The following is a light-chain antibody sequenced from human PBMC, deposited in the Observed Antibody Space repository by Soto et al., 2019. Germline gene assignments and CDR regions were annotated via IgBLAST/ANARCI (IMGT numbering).Light chain of an antibody. Sequence: DIEMTQSPSSLSASLGDRVTITCRASRSITTYLNWYQQKPGKAPRLLIYAASTLESGVPSRFSGSGSGTEFTLTISSLQVEDLATYFCQQSYSTPRTFGQGTRMEI. CDR3: QQSYSTPRT. CDR2: AAS. J-gene: IGKJ1*01. CDR1: RSITTY. V-gene: IGKV1-39*01.